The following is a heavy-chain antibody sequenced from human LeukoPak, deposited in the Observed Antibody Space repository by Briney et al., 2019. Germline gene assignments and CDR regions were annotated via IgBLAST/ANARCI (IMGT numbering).Heavy chain of an antibody. CDR2: INPSGGST. D-gene: IGHD3-10*01. J-gene: IGHJ3*02. CDR3: ATGAYGALAAFDI. CDR1: GYTFTSYY. Sequence: ATVKVSCKASGYTFTSYYMHWVRQAPGQGLEWMGIINPSGGSTSYAQKFQGRVTMTEDTSTDTAYMELSSLRSEDTAVYYCATGAYGALAAFDIWGQGTMVTVSS. V-gene: IGHV1-46*01.